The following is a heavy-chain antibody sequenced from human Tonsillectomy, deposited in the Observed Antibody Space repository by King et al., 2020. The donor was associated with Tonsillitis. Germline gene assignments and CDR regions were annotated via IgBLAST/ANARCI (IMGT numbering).Heavy chain of an antibody. CDR1: GYIFTNYW. J-gene: IGHJ6*03. D-gene: IGHD3-22*01. Sequence: QLVQSGAEVKKPGESLQISCKGSGYIFTNYWIGWLRQMPGKVLVWVGILDPGDSDTGYSPSSQGPVTISDDKSISTAYLQWSSLKASDTAMYYCARHQDYYYASSAYYYMDVWGKGTTVTVSS. CDR3: ARHQDYYYASSAYYYMDV. CDR2: LDPGDSDT. V-gene: IGHV5-51*01.